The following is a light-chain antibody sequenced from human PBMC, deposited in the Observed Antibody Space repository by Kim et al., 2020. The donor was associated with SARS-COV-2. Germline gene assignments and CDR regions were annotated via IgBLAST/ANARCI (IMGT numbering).Light chain of an antibody. J-gene: IGLJ2*01. CDR2: ADN. CDR3: ASWDSSLNGVL. V-gene: IGLV1-44*01. Sequence: GQRVTISCSGTKSSIGTNFVWWYKQLPGTAPELLIHADNQRSSGVPDRFSASKSDTSASLAISGLQADDEADYFCASWDSSLNGVLFGGGTKVTVL. CDR1: KSSIGTNF.